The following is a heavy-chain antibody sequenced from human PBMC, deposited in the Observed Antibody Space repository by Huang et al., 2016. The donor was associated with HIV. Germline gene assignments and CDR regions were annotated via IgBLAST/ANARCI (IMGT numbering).Heavy chain of an antibody. V-gene: IGHV3-30-3*01. CDR3: ARAKDTWDAYDI. Sequence: QVQLVESGGGVVKPGRSLSLSCAASGFPFNNHALHWFRQAPGKGLDGVAGISNDGSNNYDADSVKGRFSISRDSSKSTRFLNMTRPRTEDTAVYYCARAKDTWDAYDIWGQGTMVIVSS. CDR2: ISNDGSNN. CDR1: GFPFNNHA. J-gene: IGHJ3*02. D-gene: IGHD5-18*01.